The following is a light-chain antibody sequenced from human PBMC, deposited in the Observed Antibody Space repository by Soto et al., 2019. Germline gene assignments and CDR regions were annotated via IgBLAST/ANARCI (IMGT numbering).Light chain of an antibody. CDR1: QSVNSN. CDR2: GAS. Sequence: EIVMTQSPASLSVSPGERATLSCRASQSVNSNLAWYQQKPGQAPRLLIYGASVRAPGIPARFSGSGSGTEFILTISSLQSEDFATYYCQQYNNWPPWTFGQGTKVEI. V-gene: IGKV3-15*01. J-gene: IGKJ1*01. CDR3: QQYNNWPPWT.